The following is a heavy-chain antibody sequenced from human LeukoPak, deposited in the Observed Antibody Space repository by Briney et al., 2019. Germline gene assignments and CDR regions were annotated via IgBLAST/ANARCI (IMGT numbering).Heavy chain of an antibody. J-gene: IGHJ3*02. CDR1: GGSISSSSYY. CDR3: AGHSHRRNAFDI. CDR2: TYYSGST. Sequence: SETLSLTCTVSGGSISSSSYYWGWIRQPPGKGLEWIGSTYYSGSTYYNPSLKSRVTISVDTSKNQFSLKLSSVTAADTAVYYCAGHSHRRNAFDIWGQGTMVTVSS. V-gene: IGHV4-39*01.